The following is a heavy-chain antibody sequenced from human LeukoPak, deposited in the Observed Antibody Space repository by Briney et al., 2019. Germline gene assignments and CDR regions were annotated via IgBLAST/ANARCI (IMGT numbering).Heavy chain of an antibody. CDR3: ARAANYDFWSGYYHFDY. V-gene: IGHV4-61*02. J-gene: IGHJ4*02. D-gene: IGHD3-3*01. CDR2: IYTSGST. Sequence: PSETLSLTCTVSGGSISSGSYYWSWIRQPAGKGLEWIGRIYTSGSTNYNPSLKSRVTISVDTSKNQFSLKLSSVTAADTAVYYCARAANYDFWSGYYHFDYWGQGTLVTVSS. CDR1: GGSISSGSYY.